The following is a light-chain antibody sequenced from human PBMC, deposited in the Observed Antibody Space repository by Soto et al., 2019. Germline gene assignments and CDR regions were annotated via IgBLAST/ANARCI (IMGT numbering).Light chain of an antibody. CDR2: GAS. J-gene: IGKJ3*01. Sequence: EIVLTQSPGTLSLSPGERATLSCRASQSVTGSYLAWYQQKPGQAPRLLIYGASSRASGIPDRFSGSGSGTDFTLPISSLKPEDFAVYYCQQYGSSPPVTFGPGTKVDIK. V-gene: IGKV3-20*01. CDR1: QSVTGSY. CDR3: QQYGSSPPVT.